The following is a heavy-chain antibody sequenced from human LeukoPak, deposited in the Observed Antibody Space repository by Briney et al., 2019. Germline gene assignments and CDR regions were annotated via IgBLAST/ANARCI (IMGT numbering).Heavy chain of an antibody. CDR2: IYYSGST. CDR3: ARDPMYYGSGSTLI. CDR1: GGSSSSGAYY. V-gene: IGHV4-31*03. J-gene: IGHJ4*02. D-gene: IGHD3-10*01. Sequence: SQTLSLTCTVSGGSSSSGAYYWSWIRQHPGKGLEWIGYIYYSGSTYYNPSLKSRVTISVDTSKNQFSLKLSSVTAADTAVYYCARDPMYYGSGSTLIWGQGTLVTVSS.